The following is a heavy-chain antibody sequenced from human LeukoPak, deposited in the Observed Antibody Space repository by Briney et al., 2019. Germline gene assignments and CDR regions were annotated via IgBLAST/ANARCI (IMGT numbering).Heavy chain of an antibody. D-gene: IGHD5-18*01. CDR3: ARVGYTNYQFDY. Sequence: QPGGSLRLSCAASGFTFSNFWMTWVRQAPGKGLEWVAYINQGESVKYCVDSVEGRFTISRDNAKNSLYLQMNSLRAEDTALYYCARVGYTNYQFDYWGQGALVTVSS. J-gene: IGHJ4*02. CDR1: GFTFSNFW. CDR2: INQGESVK. V-gene: IGHV3-7*05.